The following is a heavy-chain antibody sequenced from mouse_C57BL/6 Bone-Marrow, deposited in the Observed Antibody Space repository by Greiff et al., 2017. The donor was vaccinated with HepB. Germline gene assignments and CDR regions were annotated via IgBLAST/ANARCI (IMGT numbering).Heavy chain of an antibody. D-gene: IGHD1-1*01. Sequence: LLEPGAELLKPGASVKLSCKATGYTFTGYWMQWVKQRPGRGLEWIGEILPRSGSTNYNEKFKSKATFTADTSSNTAYMQLSSLTTEDSAIYYAASHYGSSFDFWGKGTTLTVSS. CDR2: ILPRSGST. J-gene: IGHJ2*01. CDR3: ASHYGSSFDF. V-gene: IGHV1-9*01. CDR1: GYTFTGYW.